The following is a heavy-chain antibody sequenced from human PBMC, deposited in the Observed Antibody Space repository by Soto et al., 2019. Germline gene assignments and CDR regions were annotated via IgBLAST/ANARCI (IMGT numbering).Heavy chain of an antibody. D-gene: IGHD3-10*01. V-gene: IGHV1-8*01. CDR2: MNPNSGNT. CDR3: ARGAKNSGSGSYYWV. Sequence: GASVKVSCKACGDTITSYDINWVRQATGQGLEWMGWMNPNSGNTGYAQKFQGRVTMTRNTSISTAYMELSSLRSEDTAVYYCARGAKNSGSGSYYWVWGQGTLVTVSS. CDR1: GDTITSYD. J-gene: IGHJ4*02.